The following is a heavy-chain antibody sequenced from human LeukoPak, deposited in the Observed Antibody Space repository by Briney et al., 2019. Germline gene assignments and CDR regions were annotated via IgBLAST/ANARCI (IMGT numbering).Heavy chain of an antibody. J-gene: IGHJ5*02. CDR3: ARGGCDSTSCYTRSWFDP. D-gene: IGHD2-2*02. CDR2: IYYSGST. Sequence: SETLSLTCTVSDGSISSYYWSWIRQPPGKGLEWIGYIYYSGSTNYNPSLKSRVTISVDTSKNQFFLKLSSVTAADTAVYYCARGGCDSTSCYTRSWFDPWGQGTMVTVSS. CDR1: DGSISSYY. V-gene: IGHV4-59*01.